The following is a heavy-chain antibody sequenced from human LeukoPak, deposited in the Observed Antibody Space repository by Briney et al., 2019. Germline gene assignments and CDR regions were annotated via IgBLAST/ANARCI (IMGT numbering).Heavy chain of an antibody. Sequence: SETLSLTCTVSGGSISSSSYYWGWIRQPPGKGPEWIGSIYYSGSTYYNPSLKSRVTISVDTSKNQFSLKLSSVTAADTAVYYCARGYCTGGVCHSYFDYWGQGTLVTVSS. J-gene: IGHJ4*02. CDR3: ARGYCTGGVCHSYFDY. V-gene: IGHV4-39*01. CDR1: GGSISSSSYY. D-gene: IGHD2-8*02. CDR2: IYYSGST.